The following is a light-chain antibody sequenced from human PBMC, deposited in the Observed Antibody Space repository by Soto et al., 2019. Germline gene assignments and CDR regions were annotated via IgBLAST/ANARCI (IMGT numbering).Light chain of an antibody. V-gene: IGKV3-20*01. CDR1: QTVAYTS. CDR3: QQYVTTPRT. CDR2: GTS. J-gene: IGKJ1*01. Sequence: EIVLTQSPGILSLSPGARATLSCRASQTVAYTSLAWYQQRPGQAPRLLIYGTSTRATGTPDRFIGSGSGTAFTLTISRLEPEDFAVYYCQQYVTTPRTFGQGTKLE.